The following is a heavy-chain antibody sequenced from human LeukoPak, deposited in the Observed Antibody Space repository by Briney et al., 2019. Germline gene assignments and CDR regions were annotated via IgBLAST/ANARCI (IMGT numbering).Heavy chain of an antibody. CDR2: ISSASSTI. J-gene: IGHJ4*02. CDR3: ARGLDY. CDR1: GLTFNSYS. Sequence: GGSLRLSCAASGLTFNSYSMNCVRQAPGKGLEWVSYISSASSTIYYADSVKGRLTISRDNAKTSLYLQMNSLRDEDTAVYYCARGLDYWGQGTLVTVSS. V-gene: IGHV3-48*02.